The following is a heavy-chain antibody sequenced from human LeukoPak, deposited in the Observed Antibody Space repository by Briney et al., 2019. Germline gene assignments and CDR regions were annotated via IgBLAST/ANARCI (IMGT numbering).Heavy chain of an antibody. J-gene: IGHJ4*02. CDR3: ARVASSGYYYFSDY. Sequence: AGGSLRLSCAASGFTFSSYWMNWVRQAPGKGLEWVANIKQDGSERYYVDSVKGRSTISRDNAKNSLYLQMNSLRAEDTAVYYCARVASSGYYYFSDYWGQGTQVTVSS. CDR1: GFTFSSYW. D-gene: IGHD3-22*01. V-gene: IGHV3-7*01. CDR2: IKQDGSER.